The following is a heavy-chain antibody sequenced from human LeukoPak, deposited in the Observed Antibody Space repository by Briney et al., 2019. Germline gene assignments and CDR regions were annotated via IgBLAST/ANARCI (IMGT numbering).Heavy chain of an antibody. J-gene: IGHJ6*03. CDR1: GFTVSSNY. Sequence: PGGSLRLSCAASGFTVSSNYMSWVRQAPGKGLEWVSIIYSGGSTYYAGSVKGRFTISRDNSKNTLFLQMNSLRAEDTAVYYCTRDRLAYYYGSGSYYEDYYYYYYMDVWGKGTTVTISS. CDR3: TRDRLAYYYGSGSYYEDYYYYYYMDV. V-gene: IGHV3-66*01. D-gene: IGHD3-10*01. CDR2: IYSGGST.